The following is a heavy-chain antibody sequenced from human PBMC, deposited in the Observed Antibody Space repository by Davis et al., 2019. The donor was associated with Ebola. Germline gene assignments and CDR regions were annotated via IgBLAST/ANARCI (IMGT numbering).Heavy chain of an antibody. J-gene: IGHJ5*02. V-gene: IGHV1-18*01. CDR3: ARSVTMVQGSGWFDP. D-gene: IGHD3-10*01. Sequence: AASVKVSCKASGYTFTSYGITWVRQAPGQGLEWMGWISAYNGDTSYAQKFQGRVTMTTDTSTSTAYMELRSLRSDDTAVYYCARSVTMVQGSGWFDPWGQGTLVTVSS. CDR1: GYTFTSYG. CDR2: ISAYNGDT.